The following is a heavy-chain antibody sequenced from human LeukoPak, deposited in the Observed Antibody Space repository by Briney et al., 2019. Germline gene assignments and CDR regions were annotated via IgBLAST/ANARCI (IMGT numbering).Heavy chain of an antibody. CDR3: ARPHRSGGNSWYFDL. D-gene: IGHD4-23*01. J-gene: IGHJ2*01. CDR2: IIPILGIA. CDR1: GGTFSSYA. Sequence: SVKVSCKASGGTFSSYAISWVRQAPGQGLEWMGRIIPILGIANYAQKFQGRVTITADKSTSTAYMELSSLRSEDTAVYYCARPHRSGGNSWYFDLWSRGTLVTVSS. V-gene: IGHV1-69*04.